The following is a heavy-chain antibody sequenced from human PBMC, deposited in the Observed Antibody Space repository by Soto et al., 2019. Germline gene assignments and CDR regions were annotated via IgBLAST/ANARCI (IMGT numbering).Heavy chain of an antibody. J-gene: IGHJ6*02. V-gene: IGHV3-20*04. D-gene: IGHD2-21*02. CDR2: INWNGGST. CDR1: GFTFNDYA. Sequence: GGSLRLSCAASGFTFNDYAMNWVRQVPGKGLEWVSNINWNGGSTAYGDSVKGRFTTSRDNAKNSLYLQMNSLRAEDTAVYYCTTGVTSRGMDVWGQGTTVTVSS. CDR3: TTGVTSRGMDV.